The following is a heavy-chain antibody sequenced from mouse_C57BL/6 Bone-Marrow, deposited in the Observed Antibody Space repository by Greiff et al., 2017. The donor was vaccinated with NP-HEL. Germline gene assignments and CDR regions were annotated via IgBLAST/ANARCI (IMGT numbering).Heavy chain of an antibody. Sequence: QVQLKESGAELVKPGASVKMSCKASGYTFTSYWITWVKQRPGQGLEWIGDIYPGSGSTNYNEKFKSKATLTVDTSSSTAYMQLSSLTSEDSAVYYCARRRGRYYFDYWGQGTTLTVSS. CDR2: IYPGSGST. J-gene: IGHJ2*01. V-gene: IGHV1-55*01. CDR3: ARRRGRYYFDY. CDR1: GYTFTSYW.